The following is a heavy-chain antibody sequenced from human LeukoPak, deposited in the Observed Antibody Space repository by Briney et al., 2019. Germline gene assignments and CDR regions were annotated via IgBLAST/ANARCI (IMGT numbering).Heavy chain of an antibody. CDR1: GYTFTSYY. CDR3: ARGSSGYFSETTGPYYFDY. CDR2: INPSGGST. V-gene: IGHV1-46*01. Sequence: ASVKVSCKASGYTFTSYYMHWVRQAPGQGLEWMGIINPSGGSTNYAQKFQGRVTITADKSTSTAYMELSSLRSEDTAVYYCARGSSGYFSETTGPYYFDYWGQGTLVTVSS. J-gene: IGHJ4*02. D-gene: IGHD3-22*01.